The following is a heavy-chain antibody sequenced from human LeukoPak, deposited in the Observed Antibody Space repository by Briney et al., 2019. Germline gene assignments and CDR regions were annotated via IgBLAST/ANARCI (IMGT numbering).Heavy chain of an antibody. V-gene: IGHV3-9*01. CDR3: ATVDY. J-gene: IGHJ4*02. CDR2: ISWNSGSI. Sequence: PGGSLRLSCAASGFTFDDYAMHWVRQAPGKGLEWVSGISWNSGSIGYAGSVKGRFTISRDNAKNSLYLQMNSLRAEDTALYYCATVDYWGQGTLVTVSS. CDR1: GFTFDDYA.